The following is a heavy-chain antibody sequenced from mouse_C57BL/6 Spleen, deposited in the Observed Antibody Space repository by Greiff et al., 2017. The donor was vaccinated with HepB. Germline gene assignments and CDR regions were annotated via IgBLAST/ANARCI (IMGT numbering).Heavy chain of an antibody. D-gene: IGHD2-5*01. J-gene: IGHJ2*01. CDR3: ASSAYYSNYGAFDFDY. Sequence: VQLQQSGAELVKPGASVKLSCTASGFNIKDYYMHWVKQRTEQGLEWIGRIDPEDGETEYAPKFQGKATITADTSSNTAYLQLSSLTSEDTAVYYCASSAYYSNYGAFDFDYWGQGTTLTVSS. CDR2: IDPEDGET. CDR1: GFNIKDYY. V-gene: IGHV14-2*01.